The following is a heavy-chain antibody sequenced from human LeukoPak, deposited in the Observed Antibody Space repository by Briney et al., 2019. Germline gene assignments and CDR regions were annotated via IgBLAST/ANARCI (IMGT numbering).Heavy chain of an antibody. CDR3: ARDQIYGDKRVQAYYFDY. Sequence: SQTLSLTCAISGDSVSSNSAAWNWIRQSPSRGLEWLGRTYYRSKWYNDYAVSVKSRITINPDTSKNQFSLQLNSVTPEDTAVYYCARDQIYGDKRVQAYYFDYWGQGTLVTVSS. CDR1: GDSVSSNSAA. CDR2: TYYRSKWYN. J-gene: IGHJ4*02. D-gene: IGHD4-17*01. V-gene: IGHV6-1*01.